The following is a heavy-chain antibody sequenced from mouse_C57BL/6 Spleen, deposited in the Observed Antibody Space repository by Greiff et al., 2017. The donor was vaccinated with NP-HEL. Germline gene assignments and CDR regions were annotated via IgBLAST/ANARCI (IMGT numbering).Heavy chain of an antibody. CDR1: GYAFSSYW. CDR3: ARGYGTYYFDY. Sequence: QVQLQQSGAELVKPGASVKLSCKASGYAFSSYWMNWVKQRPGKGLEWIGQIYPGDGGTTYNGKFKGKATLTAAKSSSPAYMQLSSLTAEDSAVYFCARGYGTYYFDYWGQGTTRTVSS. J-gene: IGHJ2*01. CDR2: IYPGDGGT. V-gene: IGHV1-80*01. D-gene: IGHD2-10*02.